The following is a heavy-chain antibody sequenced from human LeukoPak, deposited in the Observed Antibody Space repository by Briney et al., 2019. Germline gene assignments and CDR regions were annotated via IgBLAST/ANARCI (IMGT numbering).Heavy chain of an antibody. CDR2: ISGSGGST. Sequence: GGSLRLSCAASGFTFSSYAMSWVRQAPGKGLEWVSAISGSGGSTYYADSVKGRFTISRDNSKNTLYLQMNSLRAEDTAVYYCAKDMVFTDSSRGYFDYWGQGTLVTVSS. V-gene: IGHV3-23*01. CDR3: AKDMVFTDSSRGYFDY. J-gene: IGHJ4*02. D-gene: IGHD6-13*01. CDR1: GFTFSSYA.